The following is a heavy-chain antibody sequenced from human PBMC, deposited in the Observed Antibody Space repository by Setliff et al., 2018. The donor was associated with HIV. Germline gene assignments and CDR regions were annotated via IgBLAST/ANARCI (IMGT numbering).Heavy chain of an antibody. Sequence: GESLKISCQASGYSFTTLWIAWVRQMPGKGLEWMGMVFPDDSDTRYSPSFQGQVSMSADKSINTAYLQWSSQKASDTAVYYCARSMGFKATTRLNFWGPGTLVTVSS. J-gene: IGHJ4*02. V-gene: IGHV5-51*01. CDR3: ARSMGFKATTRLNF. CDR2: VFPDDSDT. CDR1: GYSFTTLW. D-gene: IGHD3-10*01.